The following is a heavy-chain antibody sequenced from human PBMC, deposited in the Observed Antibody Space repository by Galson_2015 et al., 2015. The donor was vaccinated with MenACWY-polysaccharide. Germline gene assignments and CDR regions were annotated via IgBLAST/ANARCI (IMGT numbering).Heavy chain of an antibody. CDR1: GGSISSTRHH. V-gene: IGHV4-39*07. Sequence: ETLSLTCTVSGGSISSTRHHWGWIRQPPGKGPEWIGSVYYSGSTYYNPSLKSRVTISIDTPKNQFSLKLSSVTAADTAVYYCARPYYYGSGSSLNFDYWGQGTLVTVSS. CDR2: VYYSGST. D-gene: IGHD3-10*01. CDR3: ARPYYYGSGSSLNFDY. J-gene: IGHJ4*02.